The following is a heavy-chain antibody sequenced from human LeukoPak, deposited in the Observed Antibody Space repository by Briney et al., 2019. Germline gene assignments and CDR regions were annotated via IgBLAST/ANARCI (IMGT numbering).Heavy chain of an antibody. CDR2: ISGGSNYI. J-gene: IGHJ4*02. Sequence: GGSLRLSCAASGFTFSTYTMSWVRQAPGKGLEWVSSISGGSNYIYYAESVKGRFTVSRDNAKNSLSLQMNSLRAEDTAVYYRARDHSDDFGYWGQGTLVTVSS. CDR1: GFTFSTYT. D-gene: IGHD5-18*01. V-gene: IGHV3-21*01. CDR3: ARDHSDDFGY.